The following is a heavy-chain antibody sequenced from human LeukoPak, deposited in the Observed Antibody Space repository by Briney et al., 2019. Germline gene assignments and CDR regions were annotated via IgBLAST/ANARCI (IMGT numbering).Heavy chain of an antibody. CDR2: IYYSGST. CDR3: AKGDTGGWYGDFQH. V-gene: IGHV4-59*01. Sequence: SETLSLTCTVSGVSINTDFWSWIRQPPGKGLEWIGYIYYSGSTNYNPSLKGRVTISVDTSKNQFSLKLSSVTAADTAVYYCAKGDTGGWYGDFQHWGQGTLVTVSS. CDR1: GVSINTDF. J-gene: IGHJ1*01. D-gene: IGHD6-19*01.